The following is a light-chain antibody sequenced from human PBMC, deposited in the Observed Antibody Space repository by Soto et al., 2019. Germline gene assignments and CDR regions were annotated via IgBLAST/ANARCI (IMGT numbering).Light chain of an antibody. CDR2: GAS. J-gene: IGKJ5*01. Sequence: EIVMTQSPGTLSLSPGERATISCRASQVIGSRYLAWYHQKSGQAPRLLIYGASSRATGIPDRFSGSGSGTDFTLTISRLEPEDFGVYYCQQRSNWPPITFGQGTRLEIK. CDR1: QVIGSRY. CDR3: QQRSNWPPIT. V-gene: IGKV3D-20*02.